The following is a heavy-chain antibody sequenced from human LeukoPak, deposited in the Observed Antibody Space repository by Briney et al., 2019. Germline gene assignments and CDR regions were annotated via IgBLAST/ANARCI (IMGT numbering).Heavy chain of an antibody. CDR1: GGSISSYY. D-gene: IGHD3-10*01. V-gene: IGHV4-59*01. J-gene: IGHJ4*02. Sequence: SETLSLTCTVSGGSISSYYWSWIRQPPGKGPEWIGYIYYSGSTNYNPSLKSRVTISVDTSKNQFSLKLSSVTAADTAVYYCARVVRFGELFRIDYWGQGTLVTVSS. CDR2: IYYSGST. CDR3: ARVVRFGELFRIDY.